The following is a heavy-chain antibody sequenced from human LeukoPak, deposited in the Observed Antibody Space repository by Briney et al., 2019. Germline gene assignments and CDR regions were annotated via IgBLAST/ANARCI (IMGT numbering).Heavy chain of an antibody. D-gene: IGHD6-6*01. CDR2: ISSSGSTI. CDR3: ARAISSSGDY. CDR1: GFTFSSYE. V-gene: IGHV3-48*03. Sequence: PGGSLRLSCAASGFTFSSYEMNWVRQAPGKGLEWVSYISSSGSTIYYADSVKGRFTISRDNSKNTLYLQMNSLRAEDTAVYYCARAISSSGDYWGQGTLVTVSS. J-gene: IGHJ4*02.